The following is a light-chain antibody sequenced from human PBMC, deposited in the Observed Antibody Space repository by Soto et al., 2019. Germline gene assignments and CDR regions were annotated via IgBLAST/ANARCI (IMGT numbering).Light chain of an antibody. V-gene: IGLV2-11*01. CDR1: NSDIGGYNY. CDR3: CSYAGSYIP. CDR2: DVT. Sequence: QSALTQPRSVSGSPGQSVTISCTGTNSDIGGYNYVSWYQQHAGKAPKLMIYDVTRRPSGVPDRFSGSKSGNTASLTISGIQAVDEADYYCCSYAGSYIPFGGGTQLTVL. J-gene: IGLJ3*02.